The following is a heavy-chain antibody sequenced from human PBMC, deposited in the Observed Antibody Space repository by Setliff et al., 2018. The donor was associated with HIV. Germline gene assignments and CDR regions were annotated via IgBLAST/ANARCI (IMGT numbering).Heavy chain of an antibody. Sequence: SETLSLTCNVSAASVGTGAYYWSWIRQSPGKGLEWLGYSYYSGSIDYNPSLKTRVSISIDMSKNQFSLKMSSVTAADTAVYFCARGLRTSLVFFDSWGREFWSPSPQ. D-gene: IGHD2-8*01. CDR1: AASVGTGAYY. CDR3: ARGLRTSLVFFDS. CDR2: SYYSGSI. V-gene: IGHV4-61*08. J-gene: IGHJ4*02.